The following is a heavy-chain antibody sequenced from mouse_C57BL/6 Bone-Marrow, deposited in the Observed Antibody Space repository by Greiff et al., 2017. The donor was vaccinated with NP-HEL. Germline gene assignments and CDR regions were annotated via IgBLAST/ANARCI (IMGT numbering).Heavy chain of an antibody. D-gene: IGHD2-3*01. CDR1: GYTFTDYY. CDR2: IYPGSGNT. CDR3: ARGGWLLLFAY. Sequence: VKLVESGAELVRPGASVKLSCKASGYTFTDYYINWVKQRPGQGLEWIARIYPGSGNTYYNEKFKGKATLTAEKSSSTAYMQLSSLTSEDSAVYFCARGGWLLLFAYWGQGTLVTVSA. V-gene: IGHV1-76*01. J-gene: IGHJ3*01.